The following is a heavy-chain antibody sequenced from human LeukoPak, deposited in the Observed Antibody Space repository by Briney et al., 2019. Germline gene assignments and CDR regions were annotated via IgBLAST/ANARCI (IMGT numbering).Heavy chain of an antibody. V-gene: IGHV4-59*08. CDR1: GGSISSYY. CDR3: ARHTYSSGWYRPFPEQ. Sequence: SETLSLICTVSGGSISSYYWSWIRQPPGKGLEWIGYIYYSGSTNYNPSLKSRVTISVDTSKNQFSLKLSSVTAADTAVYYCARHTYSSGWYRPFPEQWGQGTLVTVSS. J-gene: IGHJ4*02. CDR2: IYYSGST. D-gene: IGHD6-19*01.